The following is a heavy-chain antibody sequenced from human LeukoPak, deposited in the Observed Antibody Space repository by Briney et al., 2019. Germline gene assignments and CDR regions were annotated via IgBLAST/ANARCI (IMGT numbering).Heavy chain of an antibody. CDR2: IRGSGGT. D-gene: IGHD3-10*01. V-gene: IGHV3-23*01. CDR1: GFTISSYA. CDR3: AKDADGALSYFDF. Sequence: PGESLRLSCAASGFTISSYAMSWVRQAPGKGLEWVAGIRGSGGTYYTDSVKGRFTISRDNFKTTLYLQMNSLRAEDTAVYYCAKDADGALSYFDFWGQGALVSVSS. J-gene: IGHJ4*02.